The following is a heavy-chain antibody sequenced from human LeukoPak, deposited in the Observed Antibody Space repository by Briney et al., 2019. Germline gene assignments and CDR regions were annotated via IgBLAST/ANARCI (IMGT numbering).Heavy chain of an antibody. Sequence: PSETLSLTCAVYGGSFSGYYWSWIRQPPGKGLEWIGYIYYSGSTNYNPSLKSRVTISVDTSKNQFSLKLSSVTAADTAVYYCARGSDAFDIWGQGTMVTVSS. CDR1: GGSFSGYY. J-gene: IGHJ3*02. CDR3: ARGSDAFDI. V-gene: IGHV4-59*08. CDR2: IYYSGST.